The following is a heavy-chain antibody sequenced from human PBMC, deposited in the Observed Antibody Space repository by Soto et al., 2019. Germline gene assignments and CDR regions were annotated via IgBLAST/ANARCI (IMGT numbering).Heavy chain of an antibody. Sequence: QVQLVESGGGVVQPGRSLRLSCAASGFTFSSYGMHWVRQAPGKGLEWVAVISYDGSNKYYADSVKGRFTISRDNSKNTLYLQMNSLRAEDTAVYYCAKGVVAATAGLWDYWGQGTLVTVSA. CDR3: AKGVVAATAGLWDY. J-gene: IGHJ4*02. CDR1: GFTFSSYG. D-gene: IGHD2-15*01. V-gene: IGHV3-30*18. CDR2: ISYDGSNK.